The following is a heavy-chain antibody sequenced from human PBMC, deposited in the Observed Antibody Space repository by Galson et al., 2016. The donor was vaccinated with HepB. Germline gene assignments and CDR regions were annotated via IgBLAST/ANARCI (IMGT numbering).Heavy chain of an antibody. V-gene: IGHV3-64*02. D-gene: IGHD6-6*01. Sequence: SLRLSCAASGFTFSTYPMHWVRQAPGKGLEYVSGITSNGGDTYYADSVKGRFTISRDNSKNSVYLQMGSLRAEDMAVYYCARRPPYYYHGMDVWGQGTTGTVSS. CDR2: ITSNGGDT. J-gene: IGHJ6*02. CDR1: GFTFSTYP. CDR3: ARRPPYYYHGMDV.